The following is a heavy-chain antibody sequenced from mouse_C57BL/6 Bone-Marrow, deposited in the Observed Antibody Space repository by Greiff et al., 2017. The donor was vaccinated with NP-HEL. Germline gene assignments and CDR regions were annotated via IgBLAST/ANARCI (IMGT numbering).Heavy chain of an antibody. CDR2: IDPSDSYT. CDR3: ARTGPLSPDDYVDY. Sequence: QVQLQQPGAELVRPGTSVKLSCKASGYTFTSYWMHWVKQRPGQGLEWIGVIDPSDSYTNYNQKFKGKATLTVDTSSSTAYMQLSSLTSEDSAVYYCARTGPLSPDDYVDYWGQGTTLTVSS. J-gene: IGHJ2*01. V-gene: IGHV1-59*01. D-gene: IGHD6-1*01. CDR1: GYTFTSYW.